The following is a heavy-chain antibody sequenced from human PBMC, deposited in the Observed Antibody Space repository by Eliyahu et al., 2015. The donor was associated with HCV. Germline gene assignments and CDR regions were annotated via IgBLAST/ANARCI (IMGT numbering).Heavy chain of an antibody. Sequence: QVQLQELGPGLVKPSETLSLTCSVSGASXGSGDYWGWIRQPPGKGLXWIGGVYHGGTAYYNPSXMSRVTISVXTSKNRXSLKVTSTTAADTAVYYCARGGSDWPPSHLDYWGQGTLVTVSS. D-gene: IGHD6-19*01. V-gene: IGHV4-38-2*02. CDR3: ARGGSDWPPSHLDY. CDR1: GASXGSGDY. J-gene: IGHJ4*02. CDR2: VYHGGTA.